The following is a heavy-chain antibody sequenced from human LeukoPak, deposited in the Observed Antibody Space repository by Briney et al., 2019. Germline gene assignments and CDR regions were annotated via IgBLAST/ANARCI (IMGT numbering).Heavy chain of an antibody. CDR2: IIPIFGTA. CDR3: ARGNYDILTGYYSL. Sequence: ASVKVSCKASGGTFSSYAISWVRQAPGQGLEWMGGIIPIFGTANYAQKFQGRVTITADESTSTAYMELSSLRSEDTAVYYCARGNYDILTGYYSLWGQGTLVTVSS. CDR1: GGTFSSYA. D-gene: IGHD3-9*01. V-gene: IGHV1-69*13. J-gene: IGHJ4*02.